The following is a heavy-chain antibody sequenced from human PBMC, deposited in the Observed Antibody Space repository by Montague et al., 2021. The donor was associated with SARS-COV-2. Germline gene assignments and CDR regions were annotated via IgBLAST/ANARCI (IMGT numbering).Heavy chain of an antibody. CDR1: GGSINAYY. J-gene: IGHJ4*02. V-gene: IGHV4-59*08. CDR3: ARGGTRDIVLVPSALDY. Sequence: SETLSLTCTVAGGSINAYYWTWIRQPPGKGLDWIGFLYYSGVTNYNPSLKSRVTMSLDTSKIQFSLRLSSVTAADTAVYYCARGGTRDIVLVPSALDYWGRGIPVTVSS. D-gene: IGHD2-2*01. CDR2: LYYSGVT.